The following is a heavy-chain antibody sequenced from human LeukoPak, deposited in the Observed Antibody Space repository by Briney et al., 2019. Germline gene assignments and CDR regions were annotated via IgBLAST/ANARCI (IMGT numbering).Heavy chain of an antibody. CDR2: INPSDGDT. D-gene: IGHD2-15*01. J-gene: IGHJ3*02. V-gene: IGHV1-2*02. CDR3: ARDCSGADCYSGNAFDI. Sequence: RASVKVSCKTSGYTFTDYYMQWVRQAPGQGLEWMGWINPSDGDTKSARKFQGRVTMTRATSISTAYLELSRLTSDDTAIYYCARDCSGADCYSGNAFDIWGQGTMVTVSS. CDR1: GYTFTDYY.